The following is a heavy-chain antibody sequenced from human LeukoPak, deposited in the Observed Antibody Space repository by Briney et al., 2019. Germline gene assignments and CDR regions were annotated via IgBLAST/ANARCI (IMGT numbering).Heavy chain of an antibody. V-gene: IGHV4-34*01. CDR3: ARGYGIAAAGYRH. D-gene: IGHD6-13*01. CDR1: GGSFSGYY. J-gene: IGHJ1*01. Sequence: SETLSLTCAVYGGSFSGYYWSWIRQPPGKGVEWIGEINHSGSTNYNPSLKSRVTISVDTSKNQFSLKLSSVTAADTAVYYCARGYGIAAAGYRHWGQGTLVTVSS. CDR2: INHSGST.